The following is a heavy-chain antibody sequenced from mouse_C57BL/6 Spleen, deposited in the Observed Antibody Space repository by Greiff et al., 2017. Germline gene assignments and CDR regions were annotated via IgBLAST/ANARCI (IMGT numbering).Heavy chain of an antibody. V-gene: IGHV14-4*01. D-gene: IGHD3-2*02. CDR3: TTELRLPY. CDR1: GFNIKDDY. Sequence: VQLKESGAELVRPGASVKLSCTASGFNIKDDYMHWVKQRPEQGLEWIGWIDPENGDTEYASKFQGKATITADTSSNTAYLQLSSLTSEDTAVYYCTTELRLPYWGQGTTLTVSS. CDR2: IDPENGDT. J-gene: IGHJ2*01.